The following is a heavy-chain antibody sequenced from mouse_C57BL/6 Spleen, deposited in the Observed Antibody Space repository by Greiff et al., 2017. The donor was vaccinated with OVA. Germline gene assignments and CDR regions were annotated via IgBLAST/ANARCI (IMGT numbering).Heavy chain of an antibody. V-gene: IGHV1-54*01. CDR2: INPGSGGT. CDR1: GYAFTNYL. Sequence: QVQLQQSGAELVRPGPSVKVSCKASGYAFTNYLIEWVKQRPGQGLEWIGVINPGSGGTNYNEKFKGKATLTADKSSSTAYMQLSSLTSEDSAVYFCARDYGSSPYYFDYWGQGTTLTVSS. CDR3: ARDYGSSPYYFDY. J-gene: IGHJ2*01. D-gene: IGHD1-1*01.